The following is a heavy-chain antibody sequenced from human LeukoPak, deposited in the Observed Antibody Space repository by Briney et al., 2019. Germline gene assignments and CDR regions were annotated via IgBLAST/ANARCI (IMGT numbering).Heavy chain of an antibody. Sequence: GGSLKLSCAASGFTSSGSVIHWVRQAAGKGQEWVGRIRSKRNKYATAYAASVKGRFTISRDDSKNTAYLHMDSLKTEDTALYYCSRLEDSSPIEVALDIWGQGTVVTVSS. J-gene: IGHJ3*02. V-gene: IGHV3-73*01. D-gene: IGHD6-13*01. CDR1: GFTSSGSV. CDR3: SRLEDSSPIEVALDI. CDR2: IRSKRNKYAT.